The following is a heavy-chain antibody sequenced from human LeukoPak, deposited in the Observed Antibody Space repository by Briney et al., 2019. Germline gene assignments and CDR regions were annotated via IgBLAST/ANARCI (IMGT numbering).Heavy chain of an antibody. CDR3: ARGDQLLLD. CDR2: MWYDGSNK. Sequence: PGGSLRLSCAASGFTFSSYGMRWVRQAPGKGLEWVAGMWYDGSNKYYADSVKGRFTISRDNSKNTLYLQMNSLRVEDTAVYYCARGDQLLLDWGQGTLVTVSS. CDR1: GFTFSSYG. D-gene: IGHD2-2*01. J-gene: IGHJ4*02. V-gene: IGHV3-33*01.